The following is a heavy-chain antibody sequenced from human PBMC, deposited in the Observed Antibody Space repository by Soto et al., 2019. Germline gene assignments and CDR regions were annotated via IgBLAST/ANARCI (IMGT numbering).Heavy chain of an antibody. CDR1: GFTFSRYA. Sequence: QGQLVESGGGVVQPGRSLRLYCAASGFTFSRYAMHWVRQAPGKGLEGVAVISYDGSNKYYADSVKGRFTISRDNSKNTLYLQMNSLRAEDTAVYYCARVPSSSGRAHFDYWGQGTLVTVSS. D-gene: IGHD2-15*01. CDR2: ISYDGSNK. CDR3: ARVPSSSGRAHFDY. J-gene: IGHJ4*02. V-gene: IGHV3-30-3*01.